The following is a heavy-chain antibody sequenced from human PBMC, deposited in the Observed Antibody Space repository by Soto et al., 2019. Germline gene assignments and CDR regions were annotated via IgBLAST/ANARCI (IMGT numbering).Heavy chain of an antibody. CDR3: ARETSGGGYYYYGMDV. CDR1: GYTFTSSY. J-gene: IGHJ6*02. V-gene: IGHV1-46*01. CDR2: INPSGGST. D-gene: IGHD3-10*01. Sequence: VASVKVSCKASGYTFTSSYMHWVRQAPGQGLEWMGIINPSGGSTSYAQKFQGRVTMTRDTSTSTVYMELSSLRSEATAMYYCARETSGGGYYYYGMDVWGQGTTVTVSS.